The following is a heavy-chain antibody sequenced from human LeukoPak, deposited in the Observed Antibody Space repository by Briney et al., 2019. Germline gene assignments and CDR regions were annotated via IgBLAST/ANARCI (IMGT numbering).Heavy chain of an antibody. D-gene: IGHD3-16*02. J-gene: IGHJ4*02. V-gene: IGHV3-30*18. Sequence: QPGGSLRLSCAASGFTFSSHGMHWVRQAPGKGLEWVAFISYDGTNKYYADSVKGRFTISRDNSKNTLYLQMNSLRAEDTAVYYCAKDSVSSTFWGVIVYWGQGTLVTVSS. CDR1: GFTFSSHG. CDR2: ISYDGTNK. CDR3: AKDSVSSTFWGVIVY.